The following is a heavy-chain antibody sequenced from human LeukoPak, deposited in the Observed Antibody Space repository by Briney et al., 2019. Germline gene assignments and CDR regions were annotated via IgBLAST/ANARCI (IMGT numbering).Heavy chain of an antibody. J-gene: IGHJ5*02. Sequence: GTSVKVSCKASGFTFTSSAVQWVRQARGQRLEWIGWIVVGSGNTNYAQKFQERVTITRDMSTSTAYMELSSLRSEDTAVYYRAAGTTVTWFDPWGQGTLVTVSS. V-gene: IGHV1-58*01. D-gene: IGHD4-17*01. CDR2: IVVGSGNT. CDR3: AAGTTVTWFDP. CDR1: GFTFTSSA.